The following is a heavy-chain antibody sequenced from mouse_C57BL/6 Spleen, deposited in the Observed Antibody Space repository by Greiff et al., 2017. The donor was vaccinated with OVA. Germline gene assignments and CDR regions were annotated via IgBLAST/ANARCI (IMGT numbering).Heavy chain of an antibody. J-gene: IGHJ2*01. D-gene: IGHD1-1*01. V-gene: IGHV1-82*01. CDR2: IYPGDGDS. Sequence: QVQLKESGPELVKPGASVKISCKASGYAFSSSWMNWVKQRPGKGLEWIGRIYPGDGDSNYNGKFKGKATLTADKSSSTAYMQLSSLTSEDSAVYFCARRGGTTVVAPFDYWGQGTTLTVSS. CDR3: ARRGGTTVVAPFDY. CDR1: GYAFSSSW.